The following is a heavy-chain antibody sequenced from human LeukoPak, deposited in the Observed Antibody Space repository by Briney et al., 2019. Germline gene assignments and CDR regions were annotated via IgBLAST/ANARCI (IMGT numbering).Heavy chain of an antibody. CDR2: ISYDGSNK. V-gene: IGHV3-30*18. CDR3: AKDQHQWLVYYFDY. CDR1: GFTFSSYG. D-gene: IGHD6-19*01. J-gene: IGHJ4*02. Sequence: GGSLRLSCAASGFTFSSYGMHWVRQAPGKGLEWVAVISYDGSNKYYADSVKGRFTISRDNSKNTLYLQMNSLRAEDTAVYYCAKDQHQWLVYYFDYWGQGTLVTVSS.